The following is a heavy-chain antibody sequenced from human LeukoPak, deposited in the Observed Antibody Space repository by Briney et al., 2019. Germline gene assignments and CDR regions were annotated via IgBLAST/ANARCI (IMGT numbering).Heavy chain of an antibody. J-gene: IGHJ4*02. CDR3: ARTPQYPNTYHFDY. D-gene: IGHD4-11*01. CDR2: IIPIFGMT. V-gene: IGHV1-69*04. Sequence: ASVKVSCKPSGGTFSSNAISWVRQAPGQGLEWMGRIIPIFGMTNYAQKFQGRVTVTAGKSTNTAYMELSSLRSDDTAVYYCARTPQYPNTYHFDYWGQGTLVTVSS. CDR1: GGTFSSNA.